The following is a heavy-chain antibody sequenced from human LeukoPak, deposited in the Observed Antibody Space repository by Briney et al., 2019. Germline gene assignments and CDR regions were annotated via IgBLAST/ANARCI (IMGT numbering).Heavy chain of an antibody. V-gene: IGHV4-39*01. J-gene: IGHJ4*02. CDR3: ARRRPYYYGSGSYYIDY. CDR2: IYYSEST. Sequence: SETLSLTCTVSGGSISSSNFYWGWIRQPPGKGLEWIGSIYYSESTYYNPSLNSRVTIPVDTSKNQFSLKLNSVTAADTAVYYCARRRPYYYGSGSYYIDYWGQGTLVTVSS. D-gene: IGHD3-10*01. CDR1: GGSISSSNFY.